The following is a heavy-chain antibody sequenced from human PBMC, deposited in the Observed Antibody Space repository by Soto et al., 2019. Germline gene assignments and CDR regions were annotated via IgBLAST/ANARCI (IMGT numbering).Heavy chain of an antibody. CDR1: GFTFSSYA. CDR2: ISGSGGNA. D-gene: IGHD3-10*01. Sequence: PGGSLRLSCAASGFTFSSYAMSWFRQAPGKGLEWVSAISGSGGNAHSADSVKGRFTISRDNSKNTLYLQMNSLRAEDTAVYYCAKGFGSFDYWGQGTLVTVSS. CDR3: AKGFGSFDY. V-gene: IGHV3-23*01. J-gene: IGHJ4*02.